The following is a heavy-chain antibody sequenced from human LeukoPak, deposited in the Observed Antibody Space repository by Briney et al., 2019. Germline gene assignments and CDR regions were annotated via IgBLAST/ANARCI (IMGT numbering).Heavy chain of an antibody. J-gene: IGHJ5*02. V-gene: IGHV3-33*03. D-gene: IGHD2-8*01. Sequence: GTSLRLSCAASGISFSSHGMHWVRQAPGKGLEWVAVIWYDGSNIYYADSVKGRFTISRDNSKNTLYLQMNSLRAEDTALYYCATGSAGSSYESWGQGTLVTVSS. CDR1: GISFSSHG. CDR3: ATGSAGSSYES. CDR2: IWYDGSNI.